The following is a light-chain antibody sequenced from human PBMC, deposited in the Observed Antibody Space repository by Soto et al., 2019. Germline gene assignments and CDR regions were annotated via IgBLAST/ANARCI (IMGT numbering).Light chain of an antibody. J-gene: IGLJ3*02. CDR1: KLGDKY. V-gene: IGLV3-1*01. CDR2: QDS. CDR3: QAWDSSAWV. Sequence: SYELTQPPSVSVSPGQTASITCSGDKLGDKYACWYQQKPGQSPVLVIYQDSKRPSGIPERFSGSNSGNTATLTISGTQAMDEADYYCQAWDSSAWVLGGGTKVTVL.